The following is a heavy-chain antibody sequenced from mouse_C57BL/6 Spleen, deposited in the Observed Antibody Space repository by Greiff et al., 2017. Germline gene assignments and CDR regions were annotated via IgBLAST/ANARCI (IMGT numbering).Heavy chain of an antibody. V-gene: IGHV5-4*01. Sequence: EVKLVESGGGLVKPGGSLKLSCAASGFTFSSYAMSWVRQTPEKRLEWVATISDGGSYTYYPDNLKGRFTISRDNAKNNLYLQMSHLKSEDTAMYYCARDHGYGSSWYFDVWGTGTTVTVSS. D-gene: IGHD1-1*01. CDR2: ISDGGSYT. J-gene: IGHJ1*03. CDR1: GFTFSSYA. CDR3: ARDHGYGSSWYFDV.